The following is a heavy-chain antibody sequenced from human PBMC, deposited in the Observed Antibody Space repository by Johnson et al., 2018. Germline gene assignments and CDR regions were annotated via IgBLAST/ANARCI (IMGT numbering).Heavy chain of an antibody. CDR1: GYSFTSSW. J-gene: IGHJ6*03. CDR3: GRLAEQLAPGYYYMDV. CDR2: IYPGDSDT. Sequence: VQLLESGAEVKKPGESLKISCKGSGYSFTSSWIGWVRQMPGKGLEWRGSIYPGDSDTRYSPAFQGQVTIPADKSISTAYQQWSSLKASDTALYYCGRLAEQLAPGYYYMDVWGKGTTVTVSS. D-gene: IGHD6-6*01. V-gene: IGHV5-51*03.